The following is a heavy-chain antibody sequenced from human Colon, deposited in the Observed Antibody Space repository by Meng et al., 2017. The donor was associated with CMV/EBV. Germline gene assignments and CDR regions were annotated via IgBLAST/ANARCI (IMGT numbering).Heavy chain of an antibody. J-gene: IGHJ6*02. V-gene: IGHV3-73*01. CDR2: IRNKANSYAA. CDR1: GFTFSGSA. CDR3: TRQTWWGLLSSDYYYGMDV. Sequence: GGSLRLSCAASGFTFSGSAMHWVRQASGKGLEWVGRIRNKANSYAAAYAASVKGRFTISRDDSKNTAYLQMNNLKTEDTAVYYCTRQTWWGLLSSDYYYGMDVWGQGTTVTVSS. D-gene: IGHD1-26*01.